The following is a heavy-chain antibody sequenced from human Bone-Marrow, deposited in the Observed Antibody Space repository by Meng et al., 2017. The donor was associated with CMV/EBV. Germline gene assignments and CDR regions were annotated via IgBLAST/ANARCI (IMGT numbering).Heavy chain of an antibody. CDR1: GFTVSSNY. V-gene: IGHV3-66*02. D-gene: IGHD6-19*01. CDR2: IYSGGST. CDR3: ARSHVAGYSSAS. J-gene: IGHJ5*02. Sequence: GESLKISCAASGFTVSSNYMSWVRQAPGKGLEWVSVIYSGGSTYYADSVKGRFTISRDNSKNTLYLQMNSLRAEDTAVYYCARSHVAGYSSASWGQGTLVTVSS.